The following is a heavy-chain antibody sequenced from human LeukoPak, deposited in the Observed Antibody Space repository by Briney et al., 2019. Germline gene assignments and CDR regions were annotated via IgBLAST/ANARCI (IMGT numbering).Heavy chain of an antibody. CDR2: IWYDGTNK. J-gene: IGHJ3*02. CDR1: GFTFSSYG. Sequence: GGSLRLSCAASGFTFSSYGMHWVRQAPGKGLEWVAVIWYDGTNKYYADSVKGRFSISRDNFKNTLYLQMNSLRAEDTAVYYCASDKLGTDAFDIWGQGTVVTVSS. CDR3: ASDKLGTDAFDI. D-gene: IGHD7-27*01. V-gene: IGHV3-33*08.